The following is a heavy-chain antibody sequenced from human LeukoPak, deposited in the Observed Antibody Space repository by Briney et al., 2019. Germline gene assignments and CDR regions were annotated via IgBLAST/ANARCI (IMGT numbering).Heavy chain of an antibody. J-gene: IGHJ4*02. CDR3: ARAGYDSSGYYSY. D-gene: IGHD3-22*01. CDR1: GYIFTNYY. Sequence: ASVKVSCKASGYIFTNYYMHWLRQAPGQGLEWVGLINPTGGSATYAQKFQGRVTMTRDTSTTTVYMEVSSLRSEDTAVYYCARAGYDSSGYYSYWGQGTPVTVSS. CDR2: INPTGGSA. V-gene: IGHV1-46*01.